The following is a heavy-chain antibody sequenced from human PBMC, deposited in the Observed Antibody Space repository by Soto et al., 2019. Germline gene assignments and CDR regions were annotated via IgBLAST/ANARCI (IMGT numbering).Heavy chain of an antibody. V-gene: IGHV4-31*03. Sequence: SETLSLTCLVSGDSISSSYYYWTWIRQVPGKGPEWIGHIHNSGTTHYNPSLRSRLTISLDKSKNQFSLRLSSVTAADTAVYFCARDRSHYVWAISRTYGMDVWGQGTTVTVSS. CDR3: ARDRSHYVWAISRTYGMDV. CDR2: IHNSGTT. CDR1: GDSISSSYYY. D-gene: IGHD3-16*02. J-gene: IGHJ6*02.